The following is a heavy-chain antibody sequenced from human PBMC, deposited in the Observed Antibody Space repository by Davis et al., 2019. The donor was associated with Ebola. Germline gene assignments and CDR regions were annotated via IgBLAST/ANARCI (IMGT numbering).Heavy chain of an antibody. CDR2: ISAYNGNT. Sequence: ASVKVSCKASGYTFITYDITWVRQAPGQPLALLGWISAYNGNTNYAQKLQGRVTMTTDTSTSTAYMELRSLRSDDTAVYYCARDPLPYCSGGSCYSVHYYGMDVWGQGTTVTVSS. CDR1: GYTFITYD. J-gene: IGHJ6*02. V-gene: IGHV1-18*01. CDR3: ARDPLPYCSGGSCYSVHYYGMDV. D-gene: IGHD2-15*01.